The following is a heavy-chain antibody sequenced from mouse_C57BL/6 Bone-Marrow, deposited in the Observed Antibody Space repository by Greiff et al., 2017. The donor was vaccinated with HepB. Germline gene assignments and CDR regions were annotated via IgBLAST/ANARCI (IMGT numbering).Heavy chain of an antibody. CDR1: GFTFSDAW. CDR3: TSLYYSNGFAY. Sequence: EVMLVESGGGLVQPGGSMKLSCAASGFTFSDAWMDWVRQSPEKGLEWVAEIRNKANNNATYYAESVKGRFTIYRDDSKSSVYLQMNSVRSEDTVIYYCTSLYYSNGFAYWGQGTLVTVSS. CDR2: IRNKANNNAT. V-gene: IGHV6-6*01. D-gene: IGHD2-5*01. J-gene: IGHJ3*01.